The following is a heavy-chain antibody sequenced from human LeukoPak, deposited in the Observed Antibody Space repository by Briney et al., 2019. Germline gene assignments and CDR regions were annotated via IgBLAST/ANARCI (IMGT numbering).Heavy chain of an antibody. J-gene: IGHJ4*02. D-gene: IGHD5-18*01. Sequence: GGSLRLSCAASGFTFSSYSMNWVRQAPGKGLEWVAVISYDGSNKYYADSVKGRFTISRDNSKNTLYLQMNSLRAEDTAVYYCARGASVDTAKEDWGQGTLVTVSS. CDR1: GFTFSSYS. CDR2: ISYDGSNK. V-gene: IGHV3-30*03. CDR3: ARGASVDTAKED.